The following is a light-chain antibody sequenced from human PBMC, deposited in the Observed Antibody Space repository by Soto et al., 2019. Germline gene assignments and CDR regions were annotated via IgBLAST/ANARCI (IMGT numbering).Light chain of an antibody. CDR2: EVS. Sequence: QPASVSASPGQSITISCTGTSSDVGAYNYVSWYQQHPGKAPKLIIYEVSNRPSGVSNRFSGSKSGSTASLTISGLQAEDEADYYCSSYTSSSTLAYVFGTGTKVTVL. V-gene: IGLV2-14*01. CDR1: SSDVGAYNY. J-gene: IGLJ1*01. CDR3: SSYTSSSTLAYV.